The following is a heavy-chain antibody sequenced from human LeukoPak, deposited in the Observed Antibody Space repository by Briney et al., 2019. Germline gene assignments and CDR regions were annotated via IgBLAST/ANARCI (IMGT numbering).Heavy chain of an antibody. CDR2: TYYRSKWYN. CDR1: GDSVSSNSGA. V-gene: IGHV6-1*01. D-gene: IGHD2-15*01. CDR3: ARTPPGYCGGGSCYVDDAFDI. J-gene: IGHJ3*02. Sequence: SQTLSLTCAISGDSVSSNSGAWNWIRQSPSRGLEWLGRTYYRSKWYNDYAVSVKSRITINPDTSKNQFSLQLNSVTPEDTAVYYCARTPPGYCGGGSCYVDDAFDIWGQGPLVTVSS.